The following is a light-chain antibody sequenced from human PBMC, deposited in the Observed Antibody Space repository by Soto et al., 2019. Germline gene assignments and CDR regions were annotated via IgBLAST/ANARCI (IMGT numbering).Light chain of an antibody. Sequence: DIQMTQSPSSLSASVGDRVTITCRASQSISSYLNWYQQKPGKAPKLLIYAASSLQSGVPSRFSGSGSGTDFTLTISSLQPEDFATYYCQQGYSTPGWTVGQGTKVDIK. V-gene: IGKV1-39*01. CDR3: QQGYSTPGWT. J-gene: IGKJ1*01. CDR1: QSISSY. CDR2: AAS.